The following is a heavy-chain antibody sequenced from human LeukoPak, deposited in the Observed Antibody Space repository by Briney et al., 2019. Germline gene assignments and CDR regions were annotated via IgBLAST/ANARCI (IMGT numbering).Heavy chain of an antibody. D-gene: IGHD3-22*01. CDR1: GFTFSSYA. Sequence: SGGSLRLSCAASGFTFSSYAMSWVRQAPGKGLEWVSAISGSGGSTYYADSVKGRFTISRDNSKNTLYLQMNSLRAEDTAVYYCAKGRGSSGYYLLLDYWGQGTLVTVSS. CDR2: ISGSGGST. V-gene: IGHV3-23*01. J-gene: IGHJ4*02. CDR3: AKGRGSSGYYLLLDY.